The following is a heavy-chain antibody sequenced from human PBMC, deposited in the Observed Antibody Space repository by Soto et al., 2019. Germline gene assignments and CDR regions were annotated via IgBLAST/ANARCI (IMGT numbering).Heavy chain of an antibody. J-gene: IGHJ6*03. CDR2: IDSNGVGT. D-gene: IGHD6-6*01. Sequence: EVQLAESGGGLAQPGGSLRLSCAASGFTLSGYAMDWVRQAPGKGLEYVSGIDSNGVGTYYANSVQGRFTISRDNSKNTVYLKMGSLRPEDMAVYYCVRRARPDFYYMDVWGKGTTVTVSS. CDR1: GFTLSGYA. V-gene: IGHV3-64*01. CDR3: VRRARPDFYYMDV.